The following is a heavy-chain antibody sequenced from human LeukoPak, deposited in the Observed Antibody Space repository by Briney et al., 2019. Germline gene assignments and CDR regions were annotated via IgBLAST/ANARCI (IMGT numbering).Heavy chain of an antibody. Sequence: GASLKISCQGSGYRSSSYWIGWVRQLPGKGLEWMGTMYPGDSDTRYSPSFQGQVTMSVDKSITTAYLEWSGLKASDTAMYYSARDYGSGSGNWFDAWGPGTLVTVSS. D-gene: IGHD3-10*01. CDR2: MYPGDSDT. CDR3: ARDYGSGSGNWFDA. J-gene: IGHJ5*02. CDR1: GYRSSSYW. V-gene: IGHV5-51*01.